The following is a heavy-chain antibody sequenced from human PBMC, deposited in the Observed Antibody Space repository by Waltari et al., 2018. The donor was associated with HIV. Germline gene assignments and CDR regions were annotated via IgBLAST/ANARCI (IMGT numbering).Heavy chain of an antibody. Sequence: EVQLVESGGGLVKPGGSLTLSCAASGFTFNIAWMSWVRQAPGKGVGWVGRIKSESHGWTTDFAAPVKGRFTISRDDSKNTVALQMNSLKTEDTAVYFCSTMGGFPSFDYWGQGTLVTVSS. J-gene: IGHJ4*02. CDR3: STMGGFPSFDY. CDR2: IKSESHGWTT. CDR1: GFTFNIAW. D-gene: IGHD3-16*01. V-gene: IGHV3-15*01.